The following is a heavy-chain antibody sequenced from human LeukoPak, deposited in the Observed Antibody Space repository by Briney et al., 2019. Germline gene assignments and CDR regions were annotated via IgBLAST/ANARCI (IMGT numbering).Heavy chain of an antibody. J-gene: IGHJ3*02. V-gene: IGHV1-18*01. CDR3: ARGFVVVPAVAHDAFDI. CDR1: GYTFTSYG. D-gene: IGHD2-2*01. CDR2: ISAYNGNT. Sequence: GASVKVSCKASGYTFTSYGISWVRQAPGQGLEWMGWISAYNGNTNYAQKLQGRVTMTTDTSTSTAYMELRSLRSDDSAVYYCARGFVVVPAVAHDAFDIWGQGTMVTVSS.